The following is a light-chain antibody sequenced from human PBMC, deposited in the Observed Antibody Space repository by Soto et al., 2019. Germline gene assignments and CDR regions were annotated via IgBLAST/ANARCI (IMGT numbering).Light chain of an antibody. V-gene: IGKV1-6*01. CDR2: GAS. J-gene: IGKJ1*01. CDR1: QDISDD. CDR3: LQNHNYPRT. Sequence: IQMTQSQSSLSASVGCRVTITCRASQDISDDVGWYQQTPGKAPKIIISGASRLQSGVPSRFSGSGYGAAFNLTITSLRTEDSATYYCLQNHNYPRTFGQGTKVDIK.